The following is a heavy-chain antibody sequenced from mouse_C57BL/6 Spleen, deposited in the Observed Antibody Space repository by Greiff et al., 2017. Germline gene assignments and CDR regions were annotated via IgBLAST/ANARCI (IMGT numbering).Heavy chain of an antibody. CDR3: ARSFYDEGAMDY. Sequence: EVQRVESEGGLVQPGSSMKLSCPASGFTFSDYYMAWVRQVPEKGLEWVANINYDGSSTYYLDSLKSRFIISRDNAKNILYLQRSSLKSEDTATYYCARSFYDEGAMDYWGQGTSVTVSS. V-gene: IGHV5-16*01. CDR2: INYDGSST. D-gene: IGHD2-12*01. J-gene: IGHJ4*01. CDR1: GFTFSDYY.